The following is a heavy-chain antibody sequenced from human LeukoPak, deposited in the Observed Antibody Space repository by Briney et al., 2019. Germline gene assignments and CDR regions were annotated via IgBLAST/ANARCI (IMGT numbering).Heavy chain of an antibody. J-gene: IGHJ4*02. D-gene: IGHD1-26*01. Sequence: SETLSLTCAVYGGSFSGYFWSWIRQPPGKGLEWIGEINHSGSTNYNPSLKSRVTISVDTSKNQFSLKLSSVTAADTAVYYCARDVGATPGYFDYWGQGTLVTVSS. V-gene: IGHV4-34*01. CDR1: GGSFSGYF. CDR2: INHSGST. CDR3: ARDVGATPGYFDY.